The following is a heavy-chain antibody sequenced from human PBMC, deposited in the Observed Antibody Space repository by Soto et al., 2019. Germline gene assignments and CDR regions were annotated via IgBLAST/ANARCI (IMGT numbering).Heavy chain of an antibody. CDR2: IWYDGSNK. V-gene: IGHV3-33*01. Sequence: QVQLVESGGGVVQPGRSLRLSCAASGFTFSSYGIHWVXQAPGKGLEWVAVIWYDGSNKNYADPVKGRFTISRDNSRNTLFLQMNSLRVEDTAVYYCARGDTSGWGTYFYYFMDVWGKGTTVTVSS. J-gene: IGHJ6*03. CDR1: GFTFSSYG. CDR3: ARGDTSGWGTYFYYFMDV. D-gene: IGHD6-19*01.